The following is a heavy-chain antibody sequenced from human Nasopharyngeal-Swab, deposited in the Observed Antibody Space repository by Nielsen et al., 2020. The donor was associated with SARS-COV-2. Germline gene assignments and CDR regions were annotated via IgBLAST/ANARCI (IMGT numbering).Heavy chain of an antibody. CDR2: LNQDGSET. CDR3: ARGHYAMDV. CDR1: GFSFSSHW. Sequence: GESLKISCAASGFSFSSHWMTWVRQAPGKGLEWVASLNQDGSETYYVDSVKGRLTISRDNGKNSVYLQMNRLRVEETAVYYCARGHYAMDVWGQGITVTVSS. V-gene: IGHV3-7*04. J-gene: IGHJ6*02.